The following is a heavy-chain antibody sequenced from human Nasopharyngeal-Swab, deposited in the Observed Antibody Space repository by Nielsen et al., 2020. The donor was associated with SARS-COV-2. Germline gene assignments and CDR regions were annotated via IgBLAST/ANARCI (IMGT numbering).Heavy chain of an antibody. D-gene: IGHD5-12*01. CDR2: ISGSGGST. V-gene: IGHV3-23*01. Sequence: GESLKISCAASGFTFSSYAMSWVRQAPGKGLEWVSAISGSGGSTYYADSVKGRFTISRDNSKNTLYLQMNSLRAEDTAVYYCAKGFYVDRDYWGQGTLVTVSS. J-gene: IGHJ4*02. CDR3: AKGFYVDRDY. CDR1: GFTFSSYA.